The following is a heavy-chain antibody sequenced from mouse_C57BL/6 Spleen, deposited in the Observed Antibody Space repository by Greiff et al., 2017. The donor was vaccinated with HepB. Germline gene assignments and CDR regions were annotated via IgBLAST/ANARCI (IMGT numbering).Heavy chain of an antibody. J-gene: IGHJ3*01. Sequence: QVQLQQPGAELVRPGTSVKLSCKASGYTFTSYWMHWVKQRPGQGLEWIGVIDPSDSYTNYNQKFKGKATLTVDTSSSTAYMQLSSLTSEDSAVYYCARSEIADWGQGTLVTVSA. CDR2: IDPSDSYT. CDR1: GYTFTSYW. V-gene: IGHV1-59*01. CDR3: ARSEIAD.